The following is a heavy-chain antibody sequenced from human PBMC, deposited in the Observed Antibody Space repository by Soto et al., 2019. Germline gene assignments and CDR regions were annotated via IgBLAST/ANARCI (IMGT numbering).Heavy chain of an antibody. CDR3: ARGSSPNYGGNSIDY. V-gene: IGHV4-59*01. CDR2: ISDGGST. Sequence: SETLSLTCNVSGGSIYTYYWNWIRQSPGKGLEWIGYISDGGSTNYNPSLKSRVTISVDTSKNQFSLKVSSVTAADTALYYCARGSSPNYGGNSIDYWGQVTLVTVS. J-gene: IGHJ4*02. D-gene: IGHD2-21*02. CDR1: GGSIYTYY.